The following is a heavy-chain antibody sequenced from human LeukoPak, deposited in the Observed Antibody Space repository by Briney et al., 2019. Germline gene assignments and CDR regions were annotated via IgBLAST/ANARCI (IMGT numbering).Heavy chain of an antibody. D-gene: IGHD3-10*01. CDR2: ISGPGDGT. Sequence: PGGSLRLSCAASGFTFGNYGMSWVRQAPGKGLQWVSCISGPGDGTYAGSVRGGFTIIRDNSKSTLYLQMNSLRAEDTAVYYCAKDPFNYYYQNWFDLWGQGTLVTVSS. J-gene: IGHJ5*02. V-gene: IGHV3-23*01. CDR3: AKDPFNYYYQNWFDL. CDR1: GFTFGNYG.